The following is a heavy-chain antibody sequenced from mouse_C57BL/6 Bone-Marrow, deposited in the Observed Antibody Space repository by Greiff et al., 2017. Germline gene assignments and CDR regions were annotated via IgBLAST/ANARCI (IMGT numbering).Heavy chain of an antibody. CDR1: GYTFTSYW. V-gene: IGHV1-64*01. Sequence: VQLQQPGAELVKPGASVKLSCKASGYTFTSYWMHWVKQRPGQGLEWIGMIHPNSGSTNYNEKFKSKATLTVDKSSSTAYMQLSSLTSEDSAVXDCARSELGGLYAMDYWGQGTSVTVSS. D-gene: IGHD4-1*01. CDR2: IHPNSGST. J-gene: IGHJ4*01. CDR3: ARSELGGLYAMDY.